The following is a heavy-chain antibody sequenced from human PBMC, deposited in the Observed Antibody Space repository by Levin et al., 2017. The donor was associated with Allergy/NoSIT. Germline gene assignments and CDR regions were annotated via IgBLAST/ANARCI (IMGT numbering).Heavy chain of an antibody. CDR2: ISPTGDTI. V-gene: IGHV3-48*01. Sequence: GGSLRLSCAGSGFTFSGYSMNWVRQAPGEGLEWISYISPTGDTIYYADSVKGRFAISRDNAKNSLFLLMNSLRAEDTAVYHCARDGYSPYWYFDLWGRGTLVTVSS. CDR3: ARDGYSPYWYFDL. D-gene: IGHD6-13*01. CDR1: GFTFSGYS. J-gene: IGHJ2*01.